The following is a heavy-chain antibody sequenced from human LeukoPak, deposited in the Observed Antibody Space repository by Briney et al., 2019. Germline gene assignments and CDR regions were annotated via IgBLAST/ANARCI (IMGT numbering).Heavy chain of an antibody. J-gene: IGHJ4*02. CDR3: ARGGIAAATERGFDY. CDR1: GGSISSSSYS. Sequence: SETLSLTCTVSGGSISSSSYSWGWIRQPPGKGLEWIGSIYYSGSTYYNPSLKSRVTISVDTSKNQFSLKLSSVTAADTAVYYCARGGIAAATERGFDYWGQGTLVTVSS. D-gene: IGHD6-13*01. V-gene: IGHV4-39*07. CDR2: IYYSGST.